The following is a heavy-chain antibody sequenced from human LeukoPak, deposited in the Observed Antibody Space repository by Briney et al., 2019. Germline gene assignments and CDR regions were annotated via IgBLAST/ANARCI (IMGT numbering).Heavy chain of an antibody. Sequence: GGSLRLSCAASGFPFSTYWMSWVRQAPGKGLEWVANINQDGTEKYYVDSVKGRFTISRDYAKNSLYLQMNSLRAEDTAVYYCAKDSDYTLYGELDYWGQGTLVTVSS. CDR1: GFPFSTYW. J-gene: IGHJ4*02. CDR3: AKDSDYTLYGELDY. CDR2: INQDGTEK. V-gene: IGHV3-7*03. D-gene: IGHD3-16*02.